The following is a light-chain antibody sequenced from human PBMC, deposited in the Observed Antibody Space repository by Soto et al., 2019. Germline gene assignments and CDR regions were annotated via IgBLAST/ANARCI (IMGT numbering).Light chain of an antibody. CDR2: GAS. CDR3: QQYGHSLWT. CDR1: QSVSNNY. J-gene: IGKJ1*01. Sequence: ESVLTQSPGTLSLSPGERATLSCSASQSVSNNYLAWYQQKPGQAPRLLIYGASNRATGIPDRFSGSGSGTDFTLTISRLEPEGYAVYYCQQYGHSLWTFGQGTKVDIK. V-gene: IGKV3-20*01.